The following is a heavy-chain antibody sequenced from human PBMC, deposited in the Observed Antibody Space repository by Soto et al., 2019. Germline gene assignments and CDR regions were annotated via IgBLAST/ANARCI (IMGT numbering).Heavy chain of an antibody. D-gene: IGHD1-26*01. CDR3: AKGPRSGSYYYFDS. CDR2: IYQSGST. Sequence: SETLSLTCAVSGDSISSGGYSWTWIRQPPGKGLEWIGHIYQSGSTLYNPSLESRVTISVDKSKNQFSLELSSVTAADTAVYYCAKGPRSGSYYYFDSWGQGTLVTVSS. J-gene: IGHJ4*02. V-gene: IGHV4-30-2*01. CDR1: GDSISSGGYS.